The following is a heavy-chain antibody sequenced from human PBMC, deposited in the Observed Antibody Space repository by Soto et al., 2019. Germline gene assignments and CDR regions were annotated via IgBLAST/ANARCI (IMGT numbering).Heavy chain of an antibody. Sequence: SETLSLTCTVSGGSISSSSYYWGWIRQPPGKGLEWIGSIYYSGSTYYNPSLKSRVTISVDTSKNQFSLKLSSVTAADTAVYYCARQGGYGDWNFDYWGQGTLVTVSS. CDR2: IYYSGST. D-gene: IGHD4-17*01. CDR1: GGSISSSSYY. CDR3: ARQGGYGDWNFDY. J-gene: IGHJ4*02. V-gene: IGHV4-39*01.